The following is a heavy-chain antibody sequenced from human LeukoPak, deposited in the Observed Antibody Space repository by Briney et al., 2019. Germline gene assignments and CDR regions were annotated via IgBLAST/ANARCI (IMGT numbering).Heavy chain of an antibody. CDR2: IKSKTDGCTT. CDR1: GFTFSNAW. D-gene: IGHD3-3*01. Sequence: GGSLRLSCAASGFTFSNAWMSWVRQAPGKGLEWVGRIKSKTDGCTTDYAAPVKGRFTISRDDSKNTLYLQMNSLKTEDTAVYYCTRHDFWSGYDYYYYYYMDVWGKGTTVTVSS. V-gene: IGHV3-15*01. J-gene: IGHJ6*03. CDR3: TRHDFWSGYDYYYYYYMDV.